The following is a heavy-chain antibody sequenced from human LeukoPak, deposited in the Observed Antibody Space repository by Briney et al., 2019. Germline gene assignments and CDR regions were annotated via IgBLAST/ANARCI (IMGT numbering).Heavy chain of an antibody. J-gene: IGHJ4*02. D-gene: IGHD3-3*01. CDR2: ISDSSSTT. V-gene: IGHV3-48*01. CDR3: ARDRGDFWSGYYTNYFDY. Sequence: SGGSLRLSCAASGFTFSSYSMNWVRQAPGKGLEWVSYISDSSSTTYYADSLKGRFTISRDNAKNSLYLQMNSLRAEDTAVYYCARDRGDFWSGYYTNYFDYWGQGTLVTVSS. CDR1: GFTFSSYS.